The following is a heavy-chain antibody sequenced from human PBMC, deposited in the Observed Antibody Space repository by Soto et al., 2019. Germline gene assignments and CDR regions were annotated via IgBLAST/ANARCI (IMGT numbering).Heavy chain of an antibody. CDR3: ARDSPPPRE. CDR1: GYTFTNYH. Sequence: QVQLLQSGAEVKKPGASVKVSCKASGYTFTNYHISWVRQAPGQGLEWMGWISAYNGNTHYAQKLQGRVTMTTDTSPSTAYMELRRVRSDDTAVYYCARDSPPPREWGQGTLVTVSS. V-gene: IGHV1-18*01. CDR2: ISAYNGNT. J-gene: IGHJ4*02.